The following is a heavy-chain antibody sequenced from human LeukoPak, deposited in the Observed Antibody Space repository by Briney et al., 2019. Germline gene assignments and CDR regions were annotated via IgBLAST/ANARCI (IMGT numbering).Heavy chain of an antibody. J-gene: IGHJ4*02. CDR1: GYTFTSYA. V-gene: IGHV1-3*01. CDR3: ARGKNLPDY. Sequence: GASVKVSCKASGYTFTSYAMHWVRQAPGQRLEWMGWINAGNGNTKYSQKLQGRVTMTTDTSTSTAYMELRSLRSDDTAVYYCARGKNLPDYWGQGTLVTVSS. CDR2: INAGNGNT.